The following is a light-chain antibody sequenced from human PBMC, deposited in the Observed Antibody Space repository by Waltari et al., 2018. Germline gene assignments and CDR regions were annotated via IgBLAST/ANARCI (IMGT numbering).Light chain of an antibody. CDR3: AAWDDSLNSVL. V-gene: IGLV1-44*01. J-gene: IGLJ2*01. CDR2: SDN. CDR1: SSNIGSNS. Sequence: QSVLTQPPSASGTPGQGVTISCSGRSSNIGSNSVNWYQQLPGTAPKLLIFSDNQRPSVVPDRFACAKSGNSASLAISGLQSDDEAHYYCAAWDDSLNSVLFGGGTKLTVL.